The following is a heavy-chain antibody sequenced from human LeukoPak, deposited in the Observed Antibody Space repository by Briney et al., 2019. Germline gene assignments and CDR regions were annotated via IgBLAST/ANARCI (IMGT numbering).Heavy chain of an antibody. Sequence: PSQTLSLTCTVSGGSISSGGYHWSWIRQHPGKGLEWIGYIYYSGSTYYNPSLKSRVTISVDTSKNQFSLKLSSVTAADTAVYYCASLAAAGNSAYWGQGTLVTVSS. J-gene: IGHJ4*02. CDR2: IYYSGST. V-gene: IGHV4-31*03. D-gene: IGHD6-13*01. CDR3: ASLAAAGNSAY. CDR1: GGSISSGGYH.